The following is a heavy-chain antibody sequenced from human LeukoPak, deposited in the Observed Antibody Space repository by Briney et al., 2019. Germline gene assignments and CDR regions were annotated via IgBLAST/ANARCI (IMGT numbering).Heavy chain of an antibody. J-gene: IGHJ4*02. V-gene: IGHV3-30*03. CDR2: ISYDGSNK. Sequence: GRSLRLSCAASGVIFSSYGMHWVRQAPGKGLEWVAVISYDGSNKYYADSVKGRFTISRDNSKNTLYLQMNSLRAEDTAVYYCARDGLRWFGVHFDYWGQGTLVTVSS. CDR3: ARDGLRWFGVHFDY. CDR1: GVIFSSYG. D-gene: IGHD3-10*01.